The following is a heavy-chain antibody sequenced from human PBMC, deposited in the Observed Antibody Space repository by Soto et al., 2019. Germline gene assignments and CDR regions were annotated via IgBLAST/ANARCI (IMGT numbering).Heavy chain of an antibody. CDR1: GGSFSGYY. V-gene: IGHV4-34*01. CDR2: INHSGST. J-gene: IGHJ6*02. D-gene: IGHD3-22*01. Sequence: SETLSLTCAVYGGSFSGYYWSWIRQPPGKGLEWIGEINHSGSTNYNPSLKSRVTISVDTSKNQFSLKLSSVTAADTAVYYCARIRIPNQPIRGVYYDSSGYSGYGMDVWGQGTTVTVSS. CDR3: ARIRIPNQPIRGVYYDSSGYSGYGMDV.